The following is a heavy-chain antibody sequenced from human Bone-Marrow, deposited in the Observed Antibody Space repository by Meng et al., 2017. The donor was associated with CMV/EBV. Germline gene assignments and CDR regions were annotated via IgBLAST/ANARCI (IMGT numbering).Heavy chain of an antibody. D-gene: IGHD3-3*01. CDR3: ARQLFWSGYYREYYYYGMDV. Sequence: SVKVSCKASGGTFSSYAISWVRQAPGQGLEWMGGIIPIFGKANYAQKFQGRVTITTDKSTSTAYMELSSLRSEDAAGYYCARQLFWSGYYREYYYYGMDVWGQGTTVTVSS. CDR1: GGTFSSYA. CDR2: IIPIFGKA. J-gene: IGHJ6*02. V-gene: IGHV1-69*05.